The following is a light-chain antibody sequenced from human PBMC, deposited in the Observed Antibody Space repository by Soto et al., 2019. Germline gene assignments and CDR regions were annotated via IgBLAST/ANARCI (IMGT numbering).Light chain of an antibody. Sequence: EVVLTQSPATLSLSPGERATLSCRASQSVRTYLAWYQQKPGQAPRLLIHHASSRATGIPARFSGSGSGTDFTLTISSLEPEDFAVYYCQQRTNWPSSTFGQGTRLEI. CDR3: QQRTNWPSST. V-gene: IGKV3-11*01. J-gene: IGKJ5*01. CDR1: QSVRTY. CDR2: HAS.